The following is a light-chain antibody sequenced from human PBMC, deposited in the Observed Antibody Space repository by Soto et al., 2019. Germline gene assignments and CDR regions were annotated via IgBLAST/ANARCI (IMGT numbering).Light chain of an antibody. V-gene: IGKV3-20*01. J-gene: IGKJ2*01. CDR2: DAS. CDR3: QQFGTSPLYT. CDR1: QTFGRPY. Sequence: ESVLTQSQGTLSLSPGKRVTLSCRPSQTFGRPYLAWNRQKPAQSPRLLIYDASSRATGIPDRFSGSGSGTDFTLTISRLEPEDFAVYYCQQFGTSPLYTFGQGTKLEIK.